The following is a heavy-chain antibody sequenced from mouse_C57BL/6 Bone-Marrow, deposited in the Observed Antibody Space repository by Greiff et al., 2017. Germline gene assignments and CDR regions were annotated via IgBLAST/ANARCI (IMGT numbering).Heavy chain of an antibody. V-gene: IGHV1-82*01. Sequence: QVQLQQSGPELVKPGASVKISCKASGYAFSSSWMNWVKQRPGKGLEWIGRIYPGDGDTNYNGKFKGKATLTADNSSSTAYLQLSSLTSEDTAVYFCAINYYYGNYEFAWLAYWGQGTLVTVSA. CDR2: IYPGDGDT. D-gene: IGHD2-1*01. J-gene: IGHJ3*01. CDR1: GYAFSSSW. CDR3: AINYYYGNYEFAWLAY.